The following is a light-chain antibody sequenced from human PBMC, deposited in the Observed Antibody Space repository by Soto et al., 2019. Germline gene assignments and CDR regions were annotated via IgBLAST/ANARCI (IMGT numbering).Light chain of an antibody. V-gene: IGKV1-5*01. CDR1: QSIGRW. CDR2: DAS. CDR3: QQYYSYWT. J-gene: IGKJ1*01. Sequence: DIQMTQSPSTLSASVGDTVTVTCRASQSIGRWLAWYQQKPGKAPKLLIFDASTLENGVPARFSGSRSGLEFSLTISSLQPDDFATYYCQQYYSYWTLGQGTKVDIK.